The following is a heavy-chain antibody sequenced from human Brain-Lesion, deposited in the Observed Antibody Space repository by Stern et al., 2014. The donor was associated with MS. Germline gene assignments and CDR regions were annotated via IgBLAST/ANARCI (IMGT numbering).Heavy chain of an antibody. J-gene: IGHJ4*02. CDR3: ARFPASRPHVFDS. CDR1: GGSISSSNW. CDR2: SDHSGST. V-gene: IGHV4-4*02. D-gene: IGHD6-13*01. Sequence: QVQLVQSGPGLVKPSGTLSLTCAVSGGSISSSNWWSWVRQSPGKGLEWIGESDHSGSTIYNPSLKSRVPVSVDKSQNRVSLNLRSVTAADTAVYFCARFPASRPHVFDSWGQGTLVTVSS.